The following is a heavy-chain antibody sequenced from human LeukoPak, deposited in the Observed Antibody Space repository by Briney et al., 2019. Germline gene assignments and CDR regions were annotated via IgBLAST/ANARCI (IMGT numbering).Heavy chain of an antibody. J-gene: IGHJ4*02. Sequence: ASVKVSCKASGGTFSSYAISWVRQAPGQGLEWMGGIIPIFGTANYAQKFQGRVTITADESTSTAYMELSSLRSEDTAVYYCARVGFYGGGPPSERPYDYWGQGTLVTVSS. V-gene: IGHV1-69*13. D-gene: IGHD4-23*01. CDR1: GGTFSSYA. CDR3: ARVGFYGGGPPSERPYDY. CDR2: IIPIFGTA.